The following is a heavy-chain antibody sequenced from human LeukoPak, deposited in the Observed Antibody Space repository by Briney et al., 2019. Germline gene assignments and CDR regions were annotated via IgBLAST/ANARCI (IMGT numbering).Heavy chain of an antibody. D-gene: IGHD5-18*01. CDR1: GGSFSGYY. CDR2: INHSGST. Sequence: SETLSLTCAVYGGSFSGYYWSWIRQPPGKGLGWIGEINHSGSTNYNPSLKSRVTISVDTSKNQFSLKLSSVTAADTAVYYCARGSRIQLWLSRFWFDPWGQGTLVTVSS. J-gene: IGHJ5*02. CDR3: ARGSRIQLWLSRFWFDP. V-gene: IGHV4-34*01.